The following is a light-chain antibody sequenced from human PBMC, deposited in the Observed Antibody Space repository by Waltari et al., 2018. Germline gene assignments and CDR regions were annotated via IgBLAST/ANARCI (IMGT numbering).Light chain of an antibody. J-gene: IGLJ3*02. V-gene: IGLV2-11*01. CDR2: DTN. CDR3: CSCVGRNIYWV. Sequence: QSALTQPRSVSGSPGQSVTISCTGTSSDVGANNFVPWYQHHPDKAPKLIIYDTNKRPSWVPDRFSASKSGNTASLTISGLQAEDEADYYCCSCVGRNIYWVFGGGTKLTVL. CDR1: SSDVGANNF.